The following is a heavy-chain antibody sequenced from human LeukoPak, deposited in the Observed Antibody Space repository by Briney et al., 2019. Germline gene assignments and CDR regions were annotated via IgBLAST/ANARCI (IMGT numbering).Heavy chain of an antibody. V-gene: IGHV4-39*01. Sequence: SETLSLTCTVSGGSISSSSYYWGWIRQPPGKGLEWIGSIYYSGSTYYNPSLKSRVTISVDTSKNQFSLKLSSVTAADTAVYYCARHQPNDSSGWTTNWYFDLWGRGTLVTVSS. D-gene: IGHD6-19*01. J-gene: IGHJ2*01. CDR3: ARHQPNDSSGWTTNWYFDL. CDR2: IYYSGST. CDR1: GGSISSSSYY.